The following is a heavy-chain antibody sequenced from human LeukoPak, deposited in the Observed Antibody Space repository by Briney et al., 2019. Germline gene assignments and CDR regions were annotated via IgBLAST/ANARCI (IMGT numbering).Heavy chain of an antibody. V-gene: IGHV3-66*01. Sequence: GGSLRLSCAASGFDVSINYMNWIRQSPEKGLEWVSIIHNDGSTYYADSVKGRFTVSRDNSKNTLYLQLNSLRAEDTAVYYCAKDRIMFQLLGSDAVDMWGQGTMVTVSS. CDR2: IHNDGST. CDR3: AKDRIMFQLLGSDAVDM. J-gene: IGHJ3*02. CDR1: GFDVSINY. D-gene: IGHD1-26*01.